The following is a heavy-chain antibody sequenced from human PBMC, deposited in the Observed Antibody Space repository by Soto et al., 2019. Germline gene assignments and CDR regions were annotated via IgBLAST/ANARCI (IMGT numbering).Heavy chain of an antibody. D-gene: IGHD1-26*01. V-gene: IGHV5-51*01. CDR2: IYPGDSDT. CDR3: AIMFSGSYYAVY. Sequence: PGASLKISGKGSEYSFTSYWIGWVRQMPGRGLEWMGIIYPGDSDTRYSPSFGGQVTTSADKSISTAYLQWSSLKASDSAMYYCAIMFSGSYYAVYWGQGTLVTVSS. J-gene: IGHJ4*02. CDR1: EYSFTSYW.